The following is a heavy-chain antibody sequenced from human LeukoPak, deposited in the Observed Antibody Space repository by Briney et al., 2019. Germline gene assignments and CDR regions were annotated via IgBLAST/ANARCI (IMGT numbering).Heavy chain of an antibody. J-gene: IGHJ2*01. CDR3: AKDRGAGGVSGDWFFDL. V-gene: IGHV3-23*01. Sequence: GGSLRLSCAASGFTFSRYAMSWVRQAPGKGLEWVSTVTGSGGSTYYTDSVRGRFTISRDNSKITLYLQMYSLKADDTAVYYCAKDRGAGGVSGDWFFDLWGRGSLVTVSS. CDR2: VTGSGGST. D-gene: IGHD1-26*01. CDR1: GFTFSRYA.